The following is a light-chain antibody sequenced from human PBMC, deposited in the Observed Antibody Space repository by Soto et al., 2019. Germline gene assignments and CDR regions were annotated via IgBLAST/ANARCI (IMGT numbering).Light chain of an antibody. V-gene: IGKV1-39*01. CDR3: QQSHSTPLT. J-gene: IGKJ4*01. CDR2: GAS. Sequence: DIKLTQSPSSLSASVGDRVTITCRASLRISKYLNWYQQKPGKAPKLLIYGASTLQSGVPSRFSGSGSGTDFTLTITNLQPEDSATYFCQQSHSTPLTFSGGTKLEI. CDR1: LRISKY.